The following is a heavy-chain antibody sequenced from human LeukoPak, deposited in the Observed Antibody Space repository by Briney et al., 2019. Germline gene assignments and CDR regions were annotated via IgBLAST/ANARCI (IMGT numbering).Heavy chain of an antibody. CDR1: AFSLSSYA. Sequence: PGGSLRLSCAASAFSLSSYAMSWVRQAPGKGLEWVSSISGSGGSTFYADSVKGRFTISRDNSKNTLYLQMNSLRAEDTAVYYCAKVPHYDSSGYYYYYYGMDVWGQGTTVTVSS. D-gene: IGHD3-22*01. V-gene: IGHV3-23*01. CDR2: ISGSGGST. CDR3: AKVPHYDSSGYYYYYYGMDV. J-gene: IGHJ6*02.